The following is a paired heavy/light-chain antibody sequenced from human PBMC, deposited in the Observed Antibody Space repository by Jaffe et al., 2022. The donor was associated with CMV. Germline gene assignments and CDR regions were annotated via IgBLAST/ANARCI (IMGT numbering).Heavy chain of an antibody. J-gene: IGHJ4*02. CDR2: INNGGNT. D-gene: IGHD2-21*02. CDR3: AKEAPYCGGDCYWLLDY. CDR1: GFTFSSYT. V-gene: IGHV3-23*01. Sequence: EVQLLESGGGLVQPGGSLRLSCAASGFTFSSYTMTWVRQAPGKGLEWVSAINNGGNTYYADSVKGRFTISRDNSKNTLYLQMDSLRAEDTAVYYCAKEAPYCGGDCYWLLDYWGQGTLVTVSS.
Light chain of an antibody. CDR2: GAS. CDR1: QSVSSN. Sequence: EIVMTQSPATLSVSPGERATLSCRASQSVSSNLAWYQQTPGQAPRLLIYGASTRATGIPARFSGSGSGTEFTLTISSLQSEDFAVYYCQQYNTWAGTFGQGTKVEIK. V-gene: IGKV3-15*01. J-gene: IGKJ1*01. CDR3: QQYNTWAGT.